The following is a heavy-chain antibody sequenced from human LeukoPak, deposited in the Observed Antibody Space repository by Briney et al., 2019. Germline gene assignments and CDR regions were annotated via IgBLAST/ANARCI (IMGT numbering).Heavy chain of an antibody. CDR3: ARGETTVTHFDY. V-gene: IGHV3-30*03. Sequence: GGSLRLSCAASGFTFSSYGMHWVRQAPGKGLEWVAIISYDGSNKYYADSVKGRFTISRDNSKNTLYLQMNSLRAEDTAVYYCARGETTVTHFDYWGQGTLVTVSS. D-gene: IGHD4-17*01. CDR1: GFTFSSYG. J-gene: IGHJ4*02. CDR2: ISYDGSNK.